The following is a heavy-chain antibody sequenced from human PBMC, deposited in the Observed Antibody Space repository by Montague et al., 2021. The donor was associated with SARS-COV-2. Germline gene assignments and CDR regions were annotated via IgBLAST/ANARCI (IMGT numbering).Heavy chain of an antibody. CDR3: ATAWIQLWGNFDY. V-gene: IGHV3-23*01. J-gene: IGHJ4*02. CDR2: ISGGGGST. CDR1: GFTFSIYA. Sequence: SLRLSCAASGFTFSIYAMSWVRQAPGKGLEWVSAISGGGGSTYYADSVKGRFTISRDNSNNTLYLRMNSLRAEDTAVYYCATAWIQLWGNFDYWGQGTLVTVSS. D-gene: IGHD5-18*01.